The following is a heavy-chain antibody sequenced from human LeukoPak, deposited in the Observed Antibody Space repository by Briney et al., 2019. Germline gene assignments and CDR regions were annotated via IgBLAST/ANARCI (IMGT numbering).Heavy chain of an antibody. J-gene: IGHJ6*02. CDR2: ISSGGTYI. D-gene: IGHD6-6*01. CDR1: GFTFSIYT. Sequence: GGSLRLSCATSGFTFSIYTMNWVRQAPGKVLERVSCISSGGTYIYNADSVKGRFTISRDNAKNSLYLQMNNLRAEDTAVYYCAREEDSSTIRSSHGMDVWGQGTTVTVSS. V-gene: IGHV3-21*01. CDR3: AREEDSSTIRSSHGMDV.